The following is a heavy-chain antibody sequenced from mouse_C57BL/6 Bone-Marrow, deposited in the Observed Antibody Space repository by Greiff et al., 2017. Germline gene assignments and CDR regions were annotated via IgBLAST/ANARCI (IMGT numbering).Heavy chain of an antibody. Sequence: QVQLQQSGAELVKPGASVKLSCKASGYTFTSYWMQWVKQRPGQGLEWIGEIDPSDSYTNYNQKFKGKATLTVDPSSSTAYMQLRSLTSEDSAVYYCGSGNDYGPWYFDVWGTGTTVTVSS. CDR1: GYTFTSYW. CDR3: GSGNDYGPWYFDV. CDR2: IDPSDSYT. J-gene: IGHJ1*03. V-gene: IGHV1-50*01. D-gene: IGHD1-1*01.